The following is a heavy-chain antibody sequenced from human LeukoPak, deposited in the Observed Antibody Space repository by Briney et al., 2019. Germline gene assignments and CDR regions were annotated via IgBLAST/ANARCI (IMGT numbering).Heavy chain of an antibody. J-gene: IGHJ4*02. Sequence: SQTLSLTCAISGDSVSSNSAAWHWVTPSPSRGLEWLGRTYYRYKWYNAYPVSVKSQITLNQVTSKNQFSLQLHAVTPEDTAVYCCARETLVGGTDCFDYWGQGTLDTVSS. V-gene: IGHV6-1*01. CDR3: ARETLVGGTDCFDY. CDR1: GDSVSSNSAA. D-gene: IGHD1-26*01. CDR2: TYYRYKWYN.